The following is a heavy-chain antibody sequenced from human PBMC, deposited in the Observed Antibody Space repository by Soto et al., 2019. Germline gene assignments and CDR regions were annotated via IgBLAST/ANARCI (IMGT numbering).Heavy chain of an antibody. CDR2: ISGSGGST. CDR1: GFTFSSYA. Sequence: EVQLLESGGGLVQPGGSLRLSCAASGFTFSSYAMSWVRQAPGKGLEWVSAISGSGGSTYYADSVKGRFTISRDNSKNTLYLQINGLRSEDTAVYYCARFRDGSGSYFYPFAYRGQVTLVTVSS. CDR3: ARFRDGSGSYFYPFAY. V-gene: IGHV3-23*01. D-gene: IGHD3-10*01. J-gene: IGHJ4*02.